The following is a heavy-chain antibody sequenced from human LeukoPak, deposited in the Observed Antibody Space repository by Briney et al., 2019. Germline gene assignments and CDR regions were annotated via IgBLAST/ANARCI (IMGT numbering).Heavy chain of an antibody. CDR3: AGSLGYCSSTSCYRYYYYMDV. V-gene: IGHV4-4*07. CDR1: GGSISSYY. CDR2: IYTSGST. D-gene: IGHD2-2*01. J-gene: IGHJ6*03. Sequence: PSETLSLTCTVSGGSISSYYWSWIRQPAGKGLEWIGRIYTSGSTNYNPSLKSRVTMSVDTSKNQFSLKLSSVTAADTAVYYCAGSLGYCSSTSCYRYYYYMDVWGKGTTVTVSS.